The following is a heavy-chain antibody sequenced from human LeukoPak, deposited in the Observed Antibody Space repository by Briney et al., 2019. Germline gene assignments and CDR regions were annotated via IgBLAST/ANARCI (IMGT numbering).Heavy chain of an antibody. CDR1: GGTFSSYA. D-gene: IGHD3-16*02. J-gene: IGHJ5*02. CDR3: ARARLSPPNWFDP. Sequence: SVKVSCKASGGTFSSYAISWVRQAPGQGLEWMGGIIPIFGTANYAQKFQGRVTITADESTSTAYMELSSLRSEDTAVYYCARARLSPPNWFDPWGQGTLVTVSS. CDR2: IIPIFGTA. V-gene: IGHV1-69*01.